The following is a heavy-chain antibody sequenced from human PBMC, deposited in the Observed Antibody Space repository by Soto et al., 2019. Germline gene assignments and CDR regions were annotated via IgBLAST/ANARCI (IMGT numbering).Heavy chain of an antibody. Sequence: GASVKVSCKASGYTFTDYYIHWVRQAPGQGLEWMGWVSPNSGGTNYAQKFQGWVTMTGDTSISTAYMELSRVTSDDTAVYYCARGDRNYDTSGYGLYFDFWG. J-gene: IGHJ4*01. D-gene: IGHD3-22*01. V-gene: IGHV1-2*04. CDR3: ARGDRNYDTSGYGLYFDF. CDR2: VSPNSGGT. CDR1: GYTFTDYY.